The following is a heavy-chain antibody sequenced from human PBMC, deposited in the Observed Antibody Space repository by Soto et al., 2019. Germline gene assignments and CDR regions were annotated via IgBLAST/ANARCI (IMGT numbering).Heavy chain of an antibody. CDR3: ARDFGQHGEVDTTGWFDP. Sequence: QVQLVQSGAEVKKPGASVKVSFTASGYTFKSFYMHWVRQAPGQGLEWIGMINPTDGSVSFAEKFQDRVTLTTDRPTRTVYMELSSLTREDTAVYFCARDFGQHGEVDTTGWFDPWGQGTLVTVSS. CDR2: INPTDGSV. J-gene: IGHJ5*02. CDR1: GYTFKSFY. V-gene: IGHV1-46*02. D-gene: IGHD3-3*01.